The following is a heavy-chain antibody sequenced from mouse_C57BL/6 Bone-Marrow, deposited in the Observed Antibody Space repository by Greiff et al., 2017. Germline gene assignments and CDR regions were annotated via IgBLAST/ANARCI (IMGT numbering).Heavy chain of an antibody. CDR1: GFSLTSYG. Sequence: QVHVKQSGPGLVQPSQSLSITCTVSGFSLTSYGVHWVRQSPGKGLEWLGVIWSGGSTDDNAAFISRLSISKDNSKSQVFFKMNSLQADDTAEYYCARMAYGHWGQGTTLTVSS. D-gene: IGHD1-1*02. V-gene: IGHV2-2*01. CDR2: IWSGGST. J-gene: IGHJ2*01. CDR3: ARMAYGH.